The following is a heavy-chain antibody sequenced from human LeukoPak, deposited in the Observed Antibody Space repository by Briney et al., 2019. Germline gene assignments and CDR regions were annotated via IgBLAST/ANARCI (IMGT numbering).Heavy chain of an antibody. CDR3: ARAPGYRGFLDY. J-gene: IGHJ4*02. D-gene: IGHD5-18*01. Sequence: GGSLRLSCAASGFAFSSYTMNWVRQAPGKGLEWVSSITSSSSYIYYVDSVKGRFTISRDNAKNSLYLQMNSLRAEDTAVYYCARAPGYRGFLDYWGQGNLVTVSS. CDR2: ITSSSSYI. V-gene: IGHV3-21*01. CDR1: GFAFSSYT.